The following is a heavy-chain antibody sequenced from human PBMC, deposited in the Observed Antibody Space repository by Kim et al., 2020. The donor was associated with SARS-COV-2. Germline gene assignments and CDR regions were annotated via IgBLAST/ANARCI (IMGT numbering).Heavy chain of an antibody. Sequence: TYYADPVKGRFTISRDNAKNTVYLQMHSRRADDTAVDYCARDARIPYGMDVWGQGTTVTVSS. D-gene: IGHD2-15*01. CDR2: T. J-gene: IGHJ6*02. CDR3: ARDARIPYGMDV. V-gene: IGHV3-53*01.